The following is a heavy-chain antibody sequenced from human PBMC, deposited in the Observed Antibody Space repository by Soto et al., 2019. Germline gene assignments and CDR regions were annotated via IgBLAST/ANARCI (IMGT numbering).Heavy chain of an antibody. CDR1: GCTVSNNY. CDR3: AAYSHKGY. J-gene: IGHJ4*02. V-gene: IGHV3-66*01. CDR2: IYSGGST. D-gene: IGHD3-16*01. Sequence: EEQLVESGGDLVQPGGSLRLSCAASGCTVSNNYMSWVRQAPGKGLEWVSLIYSGGSTYYADSVKGRFTIYRDSSKNTLYLQMNSLRAEDTAMYYCAAYSHKGYWGQGTLVTVSS.